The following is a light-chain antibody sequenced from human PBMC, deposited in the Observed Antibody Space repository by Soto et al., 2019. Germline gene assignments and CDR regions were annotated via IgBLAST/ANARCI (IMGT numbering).Light chain of an antibody. V-gene: IGLV2-23*01. CDR3: CSYAGRGVV. CDR2: EGS. Sequence: QSALTQPASVSGSPGQSITISCTGTSSDVGSYNLVSWYQQHPGKAPKLMIYEGSKRPSGVSNRFSGSNSGNTASLTISGLQAEDEAEYYCCSYAGRGVVFGGVNKLTVL. J-gene: IGLJ2*01. CDR1: SSDVGSYNL.